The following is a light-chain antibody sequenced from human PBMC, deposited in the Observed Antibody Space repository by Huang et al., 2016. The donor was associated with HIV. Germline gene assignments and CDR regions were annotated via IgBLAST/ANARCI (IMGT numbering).Light chain of an antibody. CDR1: QTISKY. J-gene: IGKJ2*01. Sequence: DIQMTKFQPSLSASVGDRLSISCRSSQTISKYLKWYQQKPGTATKLLISASSSLQDRVPSRFSGSKSGTHITLSISDLQPEDSATYYCQQSYTTPRTFGQWTKLEI. CDR3: QQSYTTPRT. V-gene: IGKV1-39*01. CDR2: ASS.